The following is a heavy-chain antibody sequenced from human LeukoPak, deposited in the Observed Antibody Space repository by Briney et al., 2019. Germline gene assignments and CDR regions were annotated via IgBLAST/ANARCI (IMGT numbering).Heavy chain of an antibody. CDR1: GFTFSSYW. Sequence: GGSLRLSCADSGFTFSSYWMHWVRQAPGKGLVWVSRINSDGSSTGYADSEKGRFTISRDNAKNTLYLQMNSLRAEDTAVYYCAREAYGGNGVDYWGQGTLVTVSS. CDR3: AREAYGGNGVDY. J-gene: IGHJ4*02. D-gene: IGHD4-23*01. CDR2: INSDGSST. V-gene: IGHV3-74*01.